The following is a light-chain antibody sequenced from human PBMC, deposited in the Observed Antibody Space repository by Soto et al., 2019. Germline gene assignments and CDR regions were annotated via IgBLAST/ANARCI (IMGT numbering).Light chain of an antibody. CDR2: DAS. V-gene: IGKV1-33*01. J-gene: IGKJ4*01. CDR1: RDITDY. Sequence: DTQMTQSPSSLSASVGDRVAITCQASRDITDYLNWYQQKPGKAPKLLIYDASKLETGVQSRFSGSGSGTDFTLTITSLQPEDIATYYCKQFDNVPLTFGGGTKVDIK. CDR3: KQFDNVPLT.